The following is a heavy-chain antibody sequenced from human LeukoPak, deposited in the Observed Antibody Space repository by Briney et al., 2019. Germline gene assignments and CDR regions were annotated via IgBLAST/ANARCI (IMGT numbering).Heavy chain of an antibody. CDR2: ISAYNGNT. V-gene: IGHV1-18*01. CDR3: ARVNRSLTYYDFWNGPYYGMDV. CDR1: GYTFTSYG. D-gene: IGHD3-3*01. Sequence: WASVKVSCKASGYTFTSYGISWVRQAPGQGLEWMGWISAYNGNTNYAQKLQGRVTMTTDTSTSTAYMELRSLRSDDTAVYYCARVNRSLTYYDFWNGPYYGMDVWGQGTTVTVSS. J-gene: IGHJ6*02.